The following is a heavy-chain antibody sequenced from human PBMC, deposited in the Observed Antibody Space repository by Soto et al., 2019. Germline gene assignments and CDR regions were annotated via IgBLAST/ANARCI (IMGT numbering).Heavy chain of an antibody. CDR3: AKDASIVVVIAMYFDY. V-gene: IGHV3-23*01. J-gene: IGHJ4*02. CDR1: GFTFSSYA. D-gene: IGHD2-21*01. CDR2: ISGSGGST. Sequence: PGGSLRLSCAVSGFTFSSYAMSWVRQAPGKGLEWVSAISGSGGSTYYADSVKGRFTISRDNSKNTLYLQMNSLRAEDTAVYYCAKDASIVVVIAMYFDYWGQGTLVTVSS.